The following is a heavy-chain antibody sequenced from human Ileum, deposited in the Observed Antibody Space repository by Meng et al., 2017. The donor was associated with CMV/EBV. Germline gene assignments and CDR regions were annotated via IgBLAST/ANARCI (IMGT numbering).Heavy chain of an antibody. J-gene: IGHJ4*02. CDR1: GFTFSSYW. CDR2: IKQDGSEK. Sequence: GESLKTPCAASGFTFSSYWMSWVRQAPGKGLEWVANIKQDGSEKHYVDSVKGRFTISRDNAKNSLYLQMNSLRADDTAVYYCARDREGDYDFWSGYYDYWGQGTLVTVSS. D-gene: IGHD3-3*01. CDR3: ARDREGDYDFWSGYYDY. V-gene: IGHV3-7*01.